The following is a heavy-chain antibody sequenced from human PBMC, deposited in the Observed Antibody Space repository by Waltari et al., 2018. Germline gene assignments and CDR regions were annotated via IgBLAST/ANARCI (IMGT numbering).Heavy chain of an antibody. D-gene: IGHD6-19*01. V-gene: IGHV3-23*01. CDR3: AKSRQWLVLDAFDI. CDR1: GFTFRRYA. J-gene: IGHJ3*02. CDR2: ISGSGGST. Sequence: EVQLLESGGGLVQPGGSLRLSCAASGFTFRRYASGWVRRAPGKGLECVSAISGSGGSTYYADSVKGRFTISRDNSKNTLYLQMNSLRAEDTAVYYCAKSRQWLVLDAFDIWGQATMVTVSS.